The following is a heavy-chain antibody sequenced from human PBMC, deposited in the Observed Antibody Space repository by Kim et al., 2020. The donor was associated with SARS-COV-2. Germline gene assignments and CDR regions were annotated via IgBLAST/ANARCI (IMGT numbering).Heavy chain of an antibody. J-gene: IGHJ6*02. D-gene: IGHD2-21*02. Sequence: GGSLRLSCAASGFTFSSYSMNWVRQAPGKGLEWVSSISSSSSYIYYADSVKGRFTISRDNAKNSLYLQMNSLRAEDTAVYYCAREEHIVVVTAPRDYYYGMDVWGQGTTVTVSS. CDR1: GFTFSSYS. CDR3: AREEHIVVVTAPRDYYYGMDV. CDR2: ISSSSSYI. V-gene: IGHV3-21*01.